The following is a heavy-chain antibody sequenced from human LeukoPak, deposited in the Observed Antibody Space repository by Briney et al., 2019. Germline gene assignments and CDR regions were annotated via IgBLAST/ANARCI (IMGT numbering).Heavy chain of an antibody. J-gene: IGHJ4*02. D-gene: IGHD1-26*01. V-gene: IGHV3-64D*09. Sequence: GGSLRLSCSASGFTFSRYAMHWVRQAPGKGLEYVPGINDNGGRTHYGDSVKGRFSISRDNSKNTLHLQMSTLRAEDTALYYCVKDVGGSYAFDYWGQGILVTVAS. CDR2: INDNGGRT. CDR3: VKDVGGSYAFDY. CDR1: GFTFSRYA.